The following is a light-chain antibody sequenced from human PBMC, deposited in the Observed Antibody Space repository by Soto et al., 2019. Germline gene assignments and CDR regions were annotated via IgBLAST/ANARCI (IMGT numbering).Light chain of an antibody. CDR3: ATWDSSLSAGV. Sequence: QSVLTQPPSVSAAPGQKVTISCSGSSSNIGNNYVSWYQQLTGTAPRLLIYENNLRPSGIPDRFSGSKSGTSATLGITGLQTGDEADYYCATWDSSLSAGVFGGGTKLTVL. CDR2: ENN. V-gene: IGLV1-51*02. J-gene: IGLJ3*02. CDR1: SSNIGNNY.